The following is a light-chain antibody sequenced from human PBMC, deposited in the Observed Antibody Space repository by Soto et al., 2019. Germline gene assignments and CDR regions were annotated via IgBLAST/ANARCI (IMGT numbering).Light chain of an antibody. Sequence: EIVMTQSPATLSVSPGERATLSCRASQSVGSNLAWYQQKPGQAPRLLIYDTSTRATGIPARFSGGGSGTDFTLTISSLEPEDFAVYYCQQYNNWPPTWTFGQGTKVDNK. CDR1: QSVGSN. CDR2: DTS. V-gene: IGKV3-15*01. J-gene: IGKJ1*01. CDR3: QQYNNWPPTWT.